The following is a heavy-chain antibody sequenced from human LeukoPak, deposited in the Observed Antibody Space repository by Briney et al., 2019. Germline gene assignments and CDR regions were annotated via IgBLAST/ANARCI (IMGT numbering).Heavy chain of an antibody. CDR1: GGSISSYY. D-gene: IGHD3-3*01. Sequence: SETLSLTCTVSGGSISSYYWSWIRQPPGKGLEWIGYIYYSGSTNYNPSLKSRVTISVDTSKNQFSLKLSSVTAADTAVYYCARGVLYGYWGQGTLVTVSS. V-gene: IGHV4-59*08. CDR3: ARGVLYGY. CDR2: IYYSGST. J-gene: IGHJ4*02.